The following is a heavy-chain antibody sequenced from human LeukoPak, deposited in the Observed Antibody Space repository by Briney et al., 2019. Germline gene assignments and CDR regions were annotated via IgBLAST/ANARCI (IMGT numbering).Heavy chain of an antibody. V-gene: IGHV3-21*05. CDR3: ARDTFEPLVIDF. J-gene: IGHJ4*02. D-gene: IGHD6-13*01. CDR2: VNAESTDI. Sequence: GSLRLACAASGFSFRRYAMNWVRQAPGKGLEWVAYVNAESTDILYADSVRGRFTISRDNAKNSLYLQMNSLRAEDRGVYYCARDTFEPLVIDFWGQGTLVTVSS. CDR1: GFSFRRYA.